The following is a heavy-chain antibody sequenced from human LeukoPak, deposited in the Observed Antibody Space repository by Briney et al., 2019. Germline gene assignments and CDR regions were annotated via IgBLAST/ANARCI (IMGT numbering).Heavy chain of an antibody. D-gene: IGHD3-22*01. J-gene: IGHJ4*02. CDR2: IYHSGST. CDR1: LYSISRGYL. V-gene: IGHV4-38-2*01. Sequence: PSETLSLTCADSLYSISRGYLWGWFRQSPGKGMGGIGIIYHSGSTYYNPSLKSRVTISVDTSKNQFSLKLSSVTAADTAVYYCTGKYYYDSSGYYYVDYWGQGTLVTVSS. CDR3: TGKYYYDSSGYYYVDY.